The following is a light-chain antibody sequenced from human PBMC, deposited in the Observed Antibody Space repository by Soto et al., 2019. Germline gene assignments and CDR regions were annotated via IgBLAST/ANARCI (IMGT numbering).Light chain of an antibody. CDR2: GAS. Sequence: EVMLTQSPGTLSLSPGERATLSCRASQSVSSNYLAWYQQKSGQAPRLLIYGASNRATGIPDRFSGSGSGTDFTFTISRLEPEDFAVSYCQQYDTSPRRFGQGTKVEFK. CDR1: QSVSSNY. V-gene: IGKV3-20*01. CDR3: QQYDTSPRR. J-gene: IGKJ1*01.